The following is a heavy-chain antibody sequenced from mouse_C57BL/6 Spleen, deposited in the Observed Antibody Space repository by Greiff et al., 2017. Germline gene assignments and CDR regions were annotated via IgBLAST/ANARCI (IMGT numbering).Heavy chain of an antibody. CDR1: GYTFTDYY. J-gene: IGHJ3*01. CDR3: ARDDYEDEGFAY. CDR2: IYPGSGNT. V-gene: IGHV1-76*01. Sequence: VQLQQSGAELVRPGASVKLSCKASGYTFTDYYINWVKQRPGQGLEWIAKIYPGSGNTYYNEKFKGKATLTAEKSSSTAYMQLSSLTSEDSAVYFCARDDYEDEGFAYWGQGTLVTVSA. D-gene: IGHD2-4*01.